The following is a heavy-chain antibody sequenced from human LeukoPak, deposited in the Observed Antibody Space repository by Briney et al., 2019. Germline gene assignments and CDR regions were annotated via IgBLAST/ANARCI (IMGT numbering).Heavy chain of an antibody. D-gene: IGHD3-16*01. CDR1: GGTFSSYA. J-gene: IGHJ4*02. CDR2: IIPIFGTA. CDR3: ARKALNLGALGY. Sequence: ASVKVYCKASGGTFSSYAISWVRQAPGQGLEWKGGIIPIFGTANYAQKLQGRVTMTTDTSTSTAYMELRSLRSDDTAVYYCARKALNLGALGYWGQGTLVTVSS. V-gene: IGHV1-69*05.